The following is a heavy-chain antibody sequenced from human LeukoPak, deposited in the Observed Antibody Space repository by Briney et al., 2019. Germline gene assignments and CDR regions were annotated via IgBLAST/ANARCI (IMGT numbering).Heavy chain of an antibody. D-gene: IGHD3-3*01. J-gene: IGHJ6*03. V-gene: IGHV4-59*01. CDR2: IYYSGST. CDR3: ARELRFLEWPPHYYYMDV. Sequence: SETLSLTCTVSGGSISSYYWSWIRQPPGKGLEWIGYIYYSGSTNYNPSLKSRVTISVDTSKNQFSLKLSSVTAADTAVYYCARELRFLEWPPHYYYMDVWGKGTTVTVSS. CDR1: GGSISSYY.